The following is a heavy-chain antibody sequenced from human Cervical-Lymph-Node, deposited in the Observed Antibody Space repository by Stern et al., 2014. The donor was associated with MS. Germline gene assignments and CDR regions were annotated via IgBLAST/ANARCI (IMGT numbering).Heavy chain of an antibody. Sequence: QLVQSGAEVRKPGASVKVSCKASGYTFTDYYMHWVRQAPGQGLEWMGRVHPDRGGTNYARKFQGRVTMARDTSISTAYMELSGLRSDDTAVFYCARDRSSGSYRDAFDVWGQGTLVTVSS. D-gene: IGHD1-26*01. J-gene: IGHJ3*01. CDR2: VHPDRGGT. CDR3: ARDRSSGSYRDAFDV. V-gene: IGHV1-2*06. CDR1: GYTFTDYY.